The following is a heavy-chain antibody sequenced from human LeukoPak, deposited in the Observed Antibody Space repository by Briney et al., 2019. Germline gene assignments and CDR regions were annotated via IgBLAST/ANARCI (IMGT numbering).Heavy chain of an antibody. V-gene: IGHV5-51*01. CDR3: ARTSASFLDF. CDR2: IYPGDSDT. J-gene: IGHJ4*02. CDR1: GYTFGTSYW. Sequence: GESLNFSCKGSGYTFGTSYWIAWVRQTPGKGLEWMGSIYPGDSDTRYSPSFQGQITISADKSINTAYLQWSSLKASDTAIYYCARTSASFLDFWGQGTLVTVSS. D-gene: IGHD2-2*01.